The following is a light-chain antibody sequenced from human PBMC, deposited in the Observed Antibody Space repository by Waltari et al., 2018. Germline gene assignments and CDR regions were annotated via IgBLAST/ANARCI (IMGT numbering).Light chain of an antibody. Sequence: QSVLTQPPSASGTPGQRVTISCSGSSSNIGSTYVYWYQQPPGTAPKLLIYRNKQRPSGVPDRFSGSKSGTSASLAISGRRSEDDADYYCAAWDDSLSGSLFGGGTKLTVL. CDR3: AAWDDSLSGSL. CDR2: RNK. CDR1: SSNIGSTY. V-gene: IGLV1-47*01. J-gene: IGLJ3*02.